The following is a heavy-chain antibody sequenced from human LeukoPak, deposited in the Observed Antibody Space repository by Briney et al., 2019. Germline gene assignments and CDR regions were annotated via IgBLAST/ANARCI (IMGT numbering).Heavy chain of an antibody. CDR3: ARRGGYYYDSSGYYPFDY. CDR2: INHSGST. J-gene: IGHJ4*02. D-gene: IGHD3-22*01. CDR1: GGSFSGYY. Sequence: SETLSLTCAVYGGSFSGYYWSWIRQPPGKGLEWIGEINHSGSTNYNPSLKSRVTISVDTSKNQFSLKLSSVTAADTAVYYCARRGGYYYDSSGYYPFDYWGQGTLVTVSS. V-gene: IGHV4-34*01.